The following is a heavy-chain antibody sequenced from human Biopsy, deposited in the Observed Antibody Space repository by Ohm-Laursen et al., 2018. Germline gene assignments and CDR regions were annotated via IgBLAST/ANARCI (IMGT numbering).Heavy chain of an antibody. CDR2: NIPILGTG. CDR3: ATKLTGYFHH. D-gene: IGHD3-9*01. V-gene: IGHV1-69*06. J-gene: IGHJ1*01. Sequence: SSVKVSCKAPGGTFSNYGVNWVRHAPGQGLEWLGGNIPILGTGNYAQKFQDRVTVAADTSTSTATMELRSLRSDDTAVYYCATKLTGYFHHWGQGTLVIVSS. CDR1: GGTFSNYG.